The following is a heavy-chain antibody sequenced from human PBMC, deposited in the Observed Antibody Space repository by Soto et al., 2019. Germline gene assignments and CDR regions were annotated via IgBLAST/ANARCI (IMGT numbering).Heavy chain of an antibody. CDR3: ARVTLKAGNWFDP. V-gene: IGHV1-2*02. CDR1: GYTFTDYF. J-gene: IGHJ5*02. CDR2: INPNSRGT. Sequence: RASVKVSCKASGYTFTDYFIHWVRQAPGQGFEWMGWINPNSRGTNYAQKFQGRVTMTRDTPNSTAYMELRGLTSDDTAVYYCARVTLKAGNWFDPWGQGTLVTVSS.